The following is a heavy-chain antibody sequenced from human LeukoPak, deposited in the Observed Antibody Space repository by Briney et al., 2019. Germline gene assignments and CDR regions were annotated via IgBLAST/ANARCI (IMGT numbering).Heavy chain of an antibody. CDR2: IYYSGST. J-gene: IGHJ6*02. D-gene: IGHD1-26*01. CDR1: GGSISSSSYY. CDR3: ARLSGSYWFYYYYGMDV. Sequence: SETLSLTCTVSGGSISSSSYYWGWIRQPPGKGLEWIGSIYYSGSTYYNPSLKSRVTISVDTSKNQFSLKLSSVTAADTAVYYCARLSGSYWFYYYYGMDVWGQGTTATVSS. V-gene: IGHV4-39*01.